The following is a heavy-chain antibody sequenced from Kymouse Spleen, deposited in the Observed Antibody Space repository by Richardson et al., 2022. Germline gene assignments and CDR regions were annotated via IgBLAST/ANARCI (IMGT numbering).Heavy chain of an antibody. CDR1: GGSFSGYY. V-gene: IGHV4-34*01. CDR2: INHSGST. Sequence: QVQLQQWGAGLLKPSETLSLTCAVYGGSFSGYYWSWIRQPPGKGLEWIGEINHSGSTNYNPSLKSRVTISVDTSKNQFSLKLSSVTAADTAVYYCARDITMVRGVIDYWGQGTLVTVSS. CDR3: ARDITMVRGVIDY. J-gene: IGHJ4*02. D-gene: IGHD3-10*01.